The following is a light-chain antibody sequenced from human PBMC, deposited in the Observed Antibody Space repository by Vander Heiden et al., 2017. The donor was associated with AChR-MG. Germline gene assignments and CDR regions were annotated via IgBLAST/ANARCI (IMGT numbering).Light chain of an antibody. J-gene: IGLJ2*01. CDR1: SGHSSYA. Sequence: QLVLTQSPSASASLGASVQLTCTLSSGHSSYAIAWHQQQPEKGPRFLMKLNSDGSLSKGDGIPDRFSGSSSGTGRYLTISSLQSEDEGDYYCQTWATGIVGFGGGTKLTVL. CDR3: QTWATGIVG. V-gene: IGLV4-69*01. CDR2: LNSDGSL.